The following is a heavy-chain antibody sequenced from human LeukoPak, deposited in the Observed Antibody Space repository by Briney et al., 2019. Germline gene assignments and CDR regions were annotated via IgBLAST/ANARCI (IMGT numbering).Heavy chain of an antibody. V-gene: IGHV1-18*04. CDR2: ISAYNGNT. Sequence: ASVKVSCKASGYTFTGYYMHWVRQAPGQGLEWMGWISAYNGNTNYAQKLQGRVTITADESTSTAYMELSSLRSEDTAVYYCARGDPYYYMDVWGKGTTVTVSS. CDR3: ARGDPYYYMDV. CDR1: GYTFTGYY. J-gene: IGHJ6*03.